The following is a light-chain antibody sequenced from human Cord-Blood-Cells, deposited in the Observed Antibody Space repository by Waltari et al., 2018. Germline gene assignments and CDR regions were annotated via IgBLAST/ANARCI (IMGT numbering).Light chain of an antibody. J-gene: IGLJ1*01. CDR3: SSYTSSSTYV. V-gene: IGLV2-14*01. CDR2: EVS. Sequence: QSALTQPASVSGSPGQSITISCTGTSSGAGGYNYVSWYQRHPGKAPKLMIYEVSNRPSGVSNRFSGSKSGNTASLTISGLQAEDEADYYCSSYTSSSTYVFGTGTKVTVL. CDR1: SSGAGGYNY.